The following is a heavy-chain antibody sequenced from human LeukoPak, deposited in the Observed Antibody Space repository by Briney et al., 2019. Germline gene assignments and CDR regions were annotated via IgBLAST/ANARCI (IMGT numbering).Heavy chain of an antibody. Sequence: PGGSLRLSCVASGFTFSGFAMIWVRQAPGKGLQWVSAISGPSSHTYYADSVKGRFTISRDNSKNTLYLQMNSLRAEDTAVYYCANSWDSSGYPLDYWGQGTLVTVSS. CDR1: GFTFSGFA. J-gene: IGHJ4*02. CDR2: ISGPSSHT. D-gene: IGHD3-22*01. V-gene: IGHV3-23*01. CDR3: ANSWDSSGYPLDY.